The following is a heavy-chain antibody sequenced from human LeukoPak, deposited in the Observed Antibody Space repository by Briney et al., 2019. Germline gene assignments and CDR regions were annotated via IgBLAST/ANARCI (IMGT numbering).Heavy chain of an antibody. CDR1: GGSFSGYY. D-gene: IGHD3-22*01. CDR2: INHSGST. Sequence: PSETLSLTCAVYGGSFSGYYWSWIRQPPGKGLEWIGEINHSGSTNYNPSLKSRVTISVDTSKNQFSLKLSSVTAADTAVYYCARRNYYDSSGAFDYWGQGTLVTVSS. V-gene: IGHV4-34*01. CDR3: ARRNYYDSSGAFDY. J-gene: IGHJ4*02.